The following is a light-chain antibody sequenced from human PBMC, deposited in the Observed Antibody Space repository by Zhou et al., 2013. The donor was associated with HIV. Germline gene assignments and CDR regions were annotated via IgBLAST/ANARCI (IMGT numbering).Light chain of an antibody. CDR1: QSISSY. J-gene: IGKJ1*01. V-gene: IGKV1-6*01. Sequence: IQMTQSPSSLSASVGDRVTITCRASQSISSYLNWYQQKPGKAPKLLIYAASSLQSGVPSRFSGSGSGTDFTLTINSLQPEDFATYYCLQDYRYPRTFGQGTKVAIK. CDR3: LQDYRYPRT. CDR2: AAS.